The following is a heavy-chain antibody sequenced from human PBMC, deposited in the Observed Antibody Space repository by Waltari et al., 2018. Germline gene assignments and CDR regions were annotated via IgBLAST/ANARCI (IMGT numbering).Heavy chain of an antibody. CDR2: IYYNGIT. D-gene: IGHD6-6*01. CDR1: GASINTKNFY. J-gene: IGHJ6*03. V-gene: IGHV4-39*01. CDR3: AMIGSSPYYYYYYMDV. Sequence: QLQLQESGPALVKPSETLSLSCTVSGASINTKNFYWGWIHQPPGKGLQWIGCIYYNGITFYYPSLKRRVTISVDTSQNQVSLKLSSVTAADTAVYYCAMIGSSPYYYYYYMDVWGKGTTVTVSS.